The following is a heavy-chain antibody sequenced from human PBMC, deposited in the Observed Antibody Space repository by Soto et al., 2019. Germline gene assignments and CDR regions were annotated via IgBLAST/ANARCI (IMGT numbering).Heavy chain of an antibody. J-gene: IGHJ5*02. CDR2: ISGSGGST. D-gene: IGHD5-12*01. CDR1: GFTFSSYA. CDR3: AKGRDIVATVGGWFDP. V-gene: IGHV3-23*01. Sequence: EVQLLESGGGLVQPGGSLRLSCAASGFTFSSYALSWVRQAPGKGLELVSAISGSGGSTYYADSVKGRFTICRDNSKNTLYLQMNSLGAEDTAGYYCAKGRDIVATVGGWFDPWGQGTLVTVSS.